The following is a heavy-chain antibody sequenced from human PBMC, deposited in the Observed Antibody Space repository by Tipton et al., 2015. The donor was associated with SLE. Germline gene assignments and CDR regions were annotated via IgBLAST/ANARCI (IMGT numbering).Heavy chain of an antibody. J-gene: IGHJ4*02. CDR1: GFTFSSYP. D-gene: IGHD7-27*01. Sequence: VQLVQSGGGLVKPGGSLRLSCAASGFTFSSYPMSWVRQTPGKGLKWVSAISGSGLSTYYADSVKGRFTISRDNSKNMLYLQMNSLRAEDTAVYYCAKDQGWGNPEDYWGQGTLVTVSS. CDR3: AKDQGWGNPEDY. CDR2: ISGSGLST. V-gene: IGHV3-23*04.